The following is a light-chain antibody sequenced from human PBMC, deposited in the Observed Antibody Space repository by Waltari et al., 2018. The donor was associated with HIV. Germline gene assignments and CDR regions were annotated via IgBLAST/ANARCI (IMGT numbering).Light chain of an antibody. J-gene: IGKJ3*01. CDR1: QSVSSY. CDR3: QQRSNWPPRGGFT. CDR2: DAS. Sequence: EIVLTQSPATLSLSPGERATRSCRASQSVSSYLAWYQQKPVQAPRLRIYDASNRATGIPARFSGSGSGTDFTLTISSLEPEDFAVYYCQQRSNWPPRGGFTFGPGTKVDIK. V-gene: IGKV3-11*01.